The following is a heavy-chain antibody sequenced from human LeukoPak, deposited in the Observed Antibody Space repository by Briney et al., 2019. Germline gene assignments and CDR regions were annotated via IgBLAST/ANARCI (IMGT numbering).Heavy chain of an antibody. CDR2: MNPNSGNT. J-gene: IGHJ4*02. CDR3: ARGLWPYGSASYYDNFFSDY. V-gene: IGHV1-8*01. D-gene: IGHD3-10*01. CDR1: GYTFTSYD. Sequence: ASVKVSCKASGYTFTSYDINWVRQATGQGLEWMGWMNPNSGNTGYAQKFQGRVTMTRNTSISTAYMELSSLRSEDTAVYYCARGLWPYGSASYYDNFFSDYWGQGTLVTVSS.